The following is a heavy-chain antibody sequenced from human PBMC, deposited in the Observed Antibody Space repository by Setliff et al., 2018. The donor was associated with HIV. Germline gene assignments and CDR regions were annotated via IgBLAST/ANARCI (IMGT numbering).Heavy chain of an antibody. CDR2: IKSKADGGTT. V-gene: IGHV3-15*01. Sequence: GGSLRLSCAASGFSFTNAWMSWVRQAPGKGLEWVGRIKSKADGGTTDYAAPVKGRFTISRYDSKKTLYLQLNSLKTEDTALYYCTAVREGWGQGTLVTVSS. D-gene: IGHD1-26*01. J-gene: IGHJ4*02. CDR1: GFSFTNAW. CDR3: TAVREG.